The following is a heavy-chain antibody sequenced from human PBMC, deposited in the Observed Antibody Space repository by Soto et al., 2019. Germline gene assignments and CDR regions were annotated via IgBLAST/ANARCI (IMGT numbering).Heavy chain of an antibody. D-gene: IGHD3-3*01. Sequence: SETLSLTCTVSGGSISSYYWSWIRQPPGKGLEWIGYIYYSGSTNYNPSLKSRVTISVDTSKNQFSLKLSSVTAADTAVYYCARTITILTYYYYMDVWGKGTTVTVSS. V-gene: IGHV4-59*01. CDR2: IYYSGST. J-gene: IGHJ6*03. CDR3: ARTITILTYYYYMDV. CDR1: GGSISSYY.